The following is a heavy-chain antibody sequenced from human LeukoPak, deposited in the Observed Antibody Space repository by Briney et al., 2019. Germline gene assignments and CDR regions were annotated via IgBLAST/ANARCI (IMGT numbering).Heavy chain of an antibody. D-gene: IGHD5-18*01. Sequence: GRSLRLSCAASGSTFSSYGMHWVRQAPGKGLEWVAVIWYDGSNKYYADSVKGRFTISRDNSKNTLYLQMNSLRAEDTAVYYCAKETRMIGYSYGYFDYWGQGTLVTVSS. CDR2: IWYDGSNK. CDR3: AKETRMIGYSYGYFDY. CDR1: GSTFSSYG. V-gene: IGHV3-33*06. J-gene: IGHJ4*02.